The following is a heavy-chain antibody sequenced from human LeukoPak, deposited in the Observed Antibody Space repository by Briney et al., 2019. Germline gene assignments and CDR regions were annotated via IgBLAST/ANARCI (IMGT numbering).Heavy chain of an antibody. CDR2: IYYSGST. CDR1: GGSISSGGYY. D-gene: IGHD3-22*01. J-gene: IGHJ4*02. CDR3: ARGPYYYDSSGPYFDY. V-gene: IGHV4-31*03. Sequence: PQTLSLTCTVSGGSISSGGYYWSWIRQHPGKGLEWIGYIYYSGSTYYNPSLKSRVTISVDTSKNQFSLKLSSVTAADTAVYYCARGPYYYDSSGPYFDYWGQGTLVTVSS.